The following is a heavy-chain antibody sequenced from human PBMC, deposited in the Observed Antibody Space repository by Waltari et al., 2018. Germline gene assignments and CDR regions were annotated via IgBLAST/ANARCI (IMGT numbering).Heavy chain of an antibody. CDR3: ARGKWELLDIRV. CDR1: GGSISSRSYY. D-gene: IGHD1-26*01. V-gene: IGHV4-39*07. Sequence: QLQLQESGPGLVKPSETLSLTCTVSGGSISSRSYYWGWIRQPPGKGLEWIGSIYYSGSTYYNPSLKSRVTISVDTSKNQFSLKLSSVTAADTAVYYCARGKWELLDIRVWGQGTLVTVSS. CDR2: IYYSGST. J-gene: IGHJ4*02.